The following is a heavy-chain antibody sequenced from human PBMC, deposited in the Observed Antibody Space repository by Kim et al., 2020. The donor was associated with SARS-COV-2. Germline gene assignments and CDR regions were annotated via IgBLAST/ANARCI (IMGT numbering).Heavy chain of an antibody. Sequence: GGSLRLSCAASGFTFSSYWMSWVRQAPGKGLEWVANIKQDGSEKYYVDSVKGRFTISRDNAKNSLYLQMNSLRAEDTAVYYCARPALVREPYGMDVWGQGTTVTVSS. J-gene: IGHJ6*02. V-gene: IGHV3-7*01. CDR1: GFTFSSYW. CDR3: ARPALVREPYGMDV. D-gene: IGHD3-10*01. CDR2: IKQDGSEK.